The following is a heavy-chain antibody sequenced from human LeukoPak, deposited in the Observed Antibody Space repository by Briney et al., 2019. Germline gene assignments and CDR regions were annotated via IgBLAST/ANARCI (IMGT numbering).Heavy chain of an antibody. V-gene: IGHV1-8*02. CDR3: ARGAYYDFWSGYWDYYYYMDV. D-gene: IGHD3-3*01. J-gene: IGHJ6*03. CDR1: GYTFTGYE. Sequence: ASVKVSCKASGYTFTGYEIHWVRQATGQGLEWMGWMNPKSGNSAYAQKFQGRVTMTRNTSISTAYMELRSLRSEDMAVYYCARGAYYDFWSGYWDYYYYMDVWGKGTTVTVSS. CDR2: MNPKSGNS.